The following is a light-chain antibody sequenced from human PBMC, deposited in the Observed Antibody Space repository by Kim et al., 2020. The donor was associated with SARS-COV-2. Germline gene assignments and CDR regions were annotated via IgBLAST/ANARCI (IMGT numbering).Light chain of an antibody. Sequence: EIVMTQSPLSLPVTPGEPASISCRSSQSLLYSNAYNYLDWYLQKPGQSPQLLIYLTSIRASGVPDRFSGSGSGTDFTLKISRVEAEDVGVYFCMQALLTPYTFGQGTKLEI. CDR2: LTS. CDR1: QSLLYSNAYNY. J-gene: IGKJ2*01. CDR3: MQALLTPYT. V-gene: IGKV2-28*01.